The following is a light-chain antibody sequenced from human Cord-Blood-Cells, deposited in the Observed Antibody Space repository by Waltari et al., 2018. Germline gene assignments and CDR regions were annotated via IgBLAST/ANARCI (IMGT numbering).Light chain of an antibody. Sequence: DIQMPQSPSSLSASVGDRATITCRASQSISSYLNWYQQKPGKAPKLLIYAASSLQSGVPSRFSGSGSGTDFTLTISSLQPKDFATYYCQQSYSTPYTFGQGTKLEIK. CDR3: QQSYSTPYT. V-gene: IGKV1-39*01. CDR1: QSISSY. J-gene: IGKJ2*01. CDR2: AAS.